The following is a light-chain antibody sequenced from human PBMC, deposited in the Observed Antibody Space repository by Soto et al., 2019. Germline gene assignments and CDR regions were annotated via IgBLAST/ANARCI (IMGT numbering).Light chain of an antibody. CDR1: QSVSSY. J-gene: IGKJ5*01. CDR2: DAS. Sequence: EMVFAQSTATVALSPGERATLCCRASQSVSSYLAWYQQKPGQPPRLLIYDASNRATGIPARFSGSGSGTDFTLTISSLEPEDFAVYYCQQRSNWPQITFGQGTRLEIK. V-gene: IGKV3-11*01. CDR3: QQRSNWPQIT.